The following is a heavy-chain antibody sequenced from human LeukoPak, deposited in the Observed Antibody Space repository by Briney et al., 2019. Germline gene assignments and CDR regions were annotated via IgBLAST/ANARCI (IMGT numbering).Heavy chain of an antibody. CDR2: TYYRSKWYN. J-gene: IGHJ5*02. V-gene: IGHV6-1*01. CDR1: GDSVSSNSAA. CDR3: ARDWSIAARGWFDP. D-gene: IGHD6-6*01. Sequence: SQTLSLTCAISGDSVSSNSAAWNWIRQSPARDLEWLGRTYYRSKWYNDYAVSVKSRMTINPNTSKNQFSLQLTSVTPEDTAVYYCARDWSIAARGWFDPWGQGTLVTVSS.